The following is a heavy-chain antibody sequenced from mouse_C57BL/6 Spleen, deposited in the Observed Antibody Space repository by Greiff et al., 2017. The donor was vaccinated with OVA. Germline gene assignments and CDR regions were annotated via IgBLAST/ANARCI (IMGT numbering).Heavy chain of an antibody. CDR1: GFTFSSYA. V-gene: IGHV5-4*01. CDR2: ISDGGSYT. J-gene: IGHJ3*01. CDR3: ARAPDFAY. Sequence: EVQVVESGGGLVKPGGSLKLSCAASGFTFSSYAMSWVRQTPEKRLEWVATISDGGSYTYYPDNVKGRFTNSRDNAKNNLYLQMSHLKSEDTAMYYCARAPDFAYWGQGTLVTVSA.